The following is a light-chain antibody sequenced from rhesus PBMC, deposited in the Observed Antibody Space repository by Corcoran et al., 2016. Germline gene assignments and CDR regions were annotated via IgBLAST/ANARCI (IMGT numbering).Light chain of an antibody. CDR1: QGISSW. CDR2: AAS. J-gene: IGKJ2*01. CDR3: QQHNSYPYS. Sequence: DIQMTQSPSSLSASVGDRVTITFQASQGISSWLAWYQQKPGKPPKLQIYAASRLQSGVPSRFSGSGSGTDFTLTISSLQPEDFATYYCQQHNSYPYSFGQGTKVEIK. V-gene: IGKV1-33*02.